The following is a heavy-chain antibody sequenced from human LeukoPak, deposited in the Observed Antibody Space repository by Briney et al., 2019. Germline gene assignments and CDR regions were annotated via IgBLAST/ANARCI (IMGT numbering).Heavy chain of an antibody. V-gene: IGHV4-38-2*02. CDR1: GYFISSGYY. CDR2: IYHSGNT. Sequence: SETLSLTCTVSGYFISSGYYWGWIRQPPGKGLEGIGNIYHSGNTYCNPSLKSRVTISVDTSKNQFSLKLSSVTAADTALYYCARWDSGTYYSVFDIWGKGTTVTVSS. J-gene: IGHJ6*04. D-gene: IGHD1-26*01. CDR3: ARWDSGTYYSVFDI.